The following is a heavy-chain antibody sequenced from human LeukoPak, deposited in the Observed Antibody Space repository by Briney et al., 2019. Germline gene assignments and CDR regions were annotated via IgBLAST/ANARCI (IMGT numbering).Heavy chain of an antibody. V-gene: IGHV5-51*01. D-gene: IGHD1-26*01. CDR1: GSIFTSYW. Sequence: GASLQISCKGSGSIFTSYWIGWVRQLPGKGLEWMGIIYPGDSDTRYSPSFQGQVTISADKSISTAYLQWSSLKASDTAMYYCAILDIVGARGYWGQGTLVTVSS. CDR2: IYPGDSDT. J-gene: IGHJ4*02. CDR3: AILDIVGARGY.